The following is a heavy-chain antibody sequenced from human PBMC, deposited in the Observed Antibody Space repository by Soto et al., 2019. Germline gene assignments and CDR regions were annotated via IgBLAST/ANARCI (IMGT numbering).Heavy chain of an antibody. CDR3: ARVENGSYVAGLYYYYGMDV. Sequence: QVQLVQSGAEVKKPGSSVKVSCKASGGTFSSYAISWVRQAPGQGLEWMGGIIPIFGTANYAQKFQGRVTITADESTSTAYMELSSLRSEDTAVYYCARVENGSYVAGLYYYYGMDVWGQGTTVTVSS. CDR1: GGTFSSYA. V-gene: IGHV1-69*01. CDR2: IIPIFGTA. J-gene: IGHJ6*02. D-gene: IGHD1-26*01.